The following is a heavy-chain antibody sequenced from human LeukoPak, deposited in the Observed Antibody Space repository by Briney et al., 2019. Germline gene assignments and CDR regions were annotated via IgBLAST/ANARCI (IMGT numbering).Heavy chain of an antibody. Sequence: GGSLRLSCAASGFTFSSYAMSWVRQAPGKGLEGVSAISGRCGSTYYADSVKGRFTISRDNSKNTLYLQMNSLRAEDTAVYYCAKVDYDFWSGYPGGPDYWGQGTLITVSS. J-gene: IGHJ4*02. CDR3: AKVDYDFWSGYPGGPDY. V-gene: IGHV3-23*01. CDR2: ISGRCGST. CDR1: GFTFSSYA. D-gene: IGHD3-3*01.